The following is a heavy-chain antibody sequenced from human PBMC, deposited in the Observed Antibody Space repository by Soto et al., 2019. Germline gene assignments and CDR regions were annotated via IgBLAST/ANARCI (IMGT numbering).Heavy chain of an antibody. CDR1: GYTFTTFG. Sequence: QVQLVQSGAEVKKPGASVKVSCKASGYTFTTFGISWLRQAPGQGLEWMAWISDNGNTNYAQKLQGRVTVTTDTSXSXAXMEVRSLRSEDTAVYYCVRDLAGEIRSSVPIPLFDYWGQGTLVTVSS. D-gene: IGHD6-6*01. J-gene: IGHJ4*02. CDR2: ISDNGNT. V-gene: IGHV1-18*01. CDR3: VRDLAGEIRSSVPIPLFDY.